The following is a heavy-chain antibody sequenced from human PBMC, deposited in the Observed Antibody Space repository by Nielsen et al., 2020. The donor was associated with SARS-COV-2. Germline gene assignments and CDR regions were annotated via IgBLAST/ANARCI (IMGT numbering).Heavy chain of an antibody. J-gene: IGHJ6*02. V-gene: IGHV3-30*02. D-gene: IGHD3-16*01. CDR3: AKRRAVFMLTFGGEGAMDV. CDR1: GFTFSSYA. CDR2: ISYEGSKK. Sequence: GGSLRLSCAASGFTFSSYAMHWVRQAPGKGLKWVASISYEGSKKYYGDSLTGRFTVSRDTSKNTVYLQMNSLSVEDTAVYHCAKRRAVFMLTFGGEGAMDVWGQGTTVSVSS.